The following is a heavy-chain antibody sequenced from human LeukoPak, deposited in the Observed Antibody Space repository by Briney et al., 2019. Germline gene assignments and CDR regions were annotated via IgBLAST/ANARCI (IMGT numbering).Heavy chain of an antibody. J-gene: IGHJ5*02. D-gene: IGHD3-3*01. CDR1: GGSVSSGSYY. Sequence: PSETLSLTCAVSGGSVSSGSYYWTWIRQPPGKGLEWIGCIYYTGSTNYNPSLKSRVTISADTSKNQFSLKLSSVTAADTAVYYCASGGNFWSGYSNWFDPWGQGTLVTVSS. CDR2: IYYTGST. CDR3: ASGGNFWSGYSNWFDP. V-gene: IGHV4-61*01.